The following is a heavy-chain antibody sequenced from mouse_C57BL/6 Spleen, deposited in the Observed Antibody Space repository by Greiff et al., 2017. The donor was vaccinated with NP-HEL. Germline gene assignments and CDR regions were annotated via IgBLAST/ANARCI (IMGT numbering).Heavy chain of an antibody. Sequence: VQLQQSGAELVRPGASVKLSCTASGFNIKDYYMHWVKQRPEQGLEWIGRIDPEDGDTEYAAKFQGKATMTADTSSNTAYLQLSSLTSEDSAVYYCAIEGDYYAMDYWGQGTSVTVSS. V-gene: IGHV14-1*01. CDR2: IDPEDGDT. CDR3: AIEGDYYAMDY. J-gene: IGHJ4*01. CDR1: GFNIKDYY.